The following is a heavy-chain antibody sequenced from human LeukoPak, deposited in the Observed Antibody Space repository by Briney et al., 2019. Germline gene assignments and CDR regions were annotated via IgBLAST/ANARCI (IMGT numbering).Heavy chain of an antibody. D-gene: IGHD3-22*01. V-gene: IGHV6-1*01. CDR2: TFYRSRWYN. Sequence: SQTPSLTCAISGDSVSNYNAWNWIRQSPSRGLEWLGRTFYRSRWYNTYAVSVKSRIIINADTSKNLFSLQLNSMTPEDTAVYYCARDLYYSDRNGYSNGFDLWGQGTVVTVSS. CDR3: ARDLYYSDRNGYSNGFDL. CDR1: GDSVSNYNA. J-gene: IGHJ3*01.